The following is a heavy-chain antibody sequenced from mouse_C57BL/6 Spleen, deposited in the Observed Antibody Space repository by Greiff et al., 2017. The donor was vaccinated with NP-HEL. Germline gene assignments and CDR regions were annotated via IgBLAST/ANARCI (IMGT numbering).Heavy chain of an antibody. CDR1: GFTFSSYA. CDR2: ISDGGSYT. Sequence: EVKLVESGGGLVKPGGSLKLSCAASGFTFSSYAMSWVRQTPEKRLEWVATISDGGSYTYYPDNVKGRFTISRDNAKNNLYLQMSHLKSEDTAMYYCARHYSKRYFDVWGTGTTVTVSS. CDR3: ARHYSKRYFDV. V-gene: IGHV5-4*03. J-gene: IGHJ1*03. D-gene: IGHD2-5*01.